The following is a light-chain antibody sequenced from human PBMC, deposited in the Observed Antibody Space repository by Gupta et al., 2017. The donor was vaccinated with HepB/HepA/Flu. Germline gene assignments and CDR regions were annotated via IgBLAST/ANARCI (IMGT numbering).Light chain of an antibody. CDR3: QQRSNWPPRT. Sequence: EIVLTQSPATLSLSPGERATLSCRASQSVGSSLAWYQQKPGQAPRLLIYDASNRATGIPARVSGSGSGTDFTLTISSLEPEDFAVYYCQQRSNWPPRTFGGGTKVEIK. J-gene: IGKJ4*01. V-gene: IGKV3-11*01. CDR2: DAS. CDR1: QSVGSS.